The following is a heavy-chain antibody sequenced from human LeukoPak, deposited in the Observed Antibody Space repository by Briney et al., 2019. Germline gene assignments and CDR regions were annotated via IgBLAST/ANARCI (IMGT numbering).Heavy chain of an antibody. D-gene: IGHD2-2*02. Sequence: PGGSLRLSCAASGFTFSSYAMHWVRQAPGKGLERVAVISYDGSNKYYADSVKGRFTISRDNSKNTLYLQMNSLRAEDTAVYYCARRKDCSSTSCYRPYYYYGMDVWGQGTTVTVSS. J-gene: IGHJ6*02. CDR3: ARRKDCSSTSCYRPYYYYGMDV. CDR1: GFTFSSYA. V-gene: IGHV3-30*04. CDR2: ISYDGSNK.